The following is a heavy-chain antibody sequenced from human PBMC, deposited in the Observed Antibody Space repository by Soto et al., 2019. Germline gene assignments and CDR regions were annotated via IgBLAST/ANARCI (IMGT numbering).Heavy chain of an antibody. D-gene: IGHD3-22*01. CDR2: INSDGSST. CDR3: FSSGSPDAFDI. V-gene: IGHV3-74*01. Sequence: GGSPRLSCAASGFTFSSYWMHWVRQAPGKGLVWVSRINSDGSSTSYADSVKGRFTISRDNAKNTLYLQMNSLRAEDTAVYYCFSSGSPDAFDIWGQGTMVTVSS. CDR1: GFTFSSYW. J-gene: IGHJ3*02.